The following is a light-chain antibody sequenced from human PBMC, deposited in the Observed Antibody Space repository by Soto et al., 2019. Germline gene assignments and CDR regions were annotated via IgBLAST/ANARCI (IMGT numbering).Light chain of an antibody. Sequence: QSALTQPVSVSGSPGQSITISCTGTSSDVGGYNYVSWYQHHPGKAPKLMIYDVTNRPSGVSDRFSGSKSGNTASLTISGLQAEDEADYYCSSYTSSSTLVFGGGTKVTV. J-gene: IGLJ2*01. V-gene: IGLV2-14*03. CDR3: SSYTSSSTLV. CDR1: SSDVGGYNY. CDR2: DVT.